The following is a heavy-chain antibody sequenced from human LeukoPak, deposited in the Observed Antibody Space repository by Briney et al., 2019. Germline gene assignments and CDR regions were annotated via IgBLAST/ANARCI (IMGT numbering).Heavy chain of an antibody. J-gene: IGHJ4*02. Sequence: GGSLRLSCVVTGIPFSDFYMNWIRQAPGKGLEWISYVSSSSSYTDYAESVKGRFTISRDNAKSALYLEMSDLRVEDTAVYYCAAGTAADYWGQGTLVIVSS. CDR3: AAGTAADY. V-gene: IGHV3-11*03. D-gene: IGHD6-13*01. CDR2: VSSSSSYT. CDR1: GIPFSDFY.